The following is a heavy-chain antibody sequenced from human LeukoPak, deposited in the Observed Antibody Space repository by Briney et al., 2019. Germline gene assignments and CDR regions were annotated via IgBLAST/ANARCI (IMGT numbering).Heavy chain of an antibody. Sequence: GGSLRISCTASGFTFSSSWMHWVRQAPGKGLVWVSRLNSDGSRISYVDSVKGRFTISRDNAKNTLYLQMNSLRAEDTAVYFCAKPSSSSWYEHWGQGTLVTVSS. J-gene: IGHJ5*02. CDR1: GFTFSSSW. CDR2: LNSDGSRI. D-gene: IGHD6-13*01. V-gene: IGHV3-74*01. CDR3: AKPSSSSWYEH.